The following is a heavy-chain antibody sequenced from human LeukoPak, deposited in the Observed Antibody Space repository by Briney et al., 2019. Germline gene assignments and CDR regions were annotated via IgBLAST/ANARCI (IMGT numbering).Heavy chain of an antibody. CDR1: GYTFTAYY. J-gene: IGHJ4*02. Sequence: ASVKVSCKAFGYTFTAYYMHWVRQAPGQGLEWMGRINPNSGGTNYAQKFQGRVTMTRDTSISTAYMEVSRLRSDDTAVYYCARPRSVSGSYSHFGYWGQGTLVTVSS. V-gene: IGHV1-2*06. CDR3: ARPRSVSGSYSHFGY. D-gene: IGHD1-26*01. CDR2: INPNSGGT.